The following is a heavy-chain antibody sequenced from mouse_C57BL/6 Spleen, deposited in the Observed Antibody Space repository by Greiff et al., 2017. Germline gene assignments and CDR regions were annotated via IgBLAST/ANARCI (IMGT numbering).Heavy chain of an antibody. Sequence: EVQRVESGGGLVQPKGSLKLSCAASGFSFNTYAMNWVRQAPGKGLEWVARIRSKSNNYATYYADSVKDRFTISRDDSESMLYLQMNNLKTEDTTMYYCGRTYYSNWYFDIWGTGTTVTVSS. CDR1: GFSFNTYA. J-gene: IGHJ1*03. D-gene: IGHD2-5*01. V-gene: IGHV10-1*01. CDR2: IRSKSNNYAT. CDR3: GRTYYSNWYFDI.